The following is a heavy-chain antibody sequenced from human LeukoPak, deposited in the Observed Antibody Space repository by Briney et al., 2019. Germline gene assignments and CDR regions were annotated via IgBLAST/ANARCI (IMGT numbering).Heavy chain of an antibody. V-gene: IGHV4-34*01. Sequence: SETLSLTCAVYGGSFSGYYWSWIRQPPGKGLEWIGEINHSGSTNYNPSLKSRVTISVDTSKNQFSLKLSSVTAADTAVYYCAKALGELLIHYYYGMDVWGKGTTVTVSS. J-gene: IGHJ6*04. CDR2: INHSGST. CDR1: GGSFSGYY. CDR3: AKALGELLIHYYYGMDV. D-gene: IGHD3-10*01.